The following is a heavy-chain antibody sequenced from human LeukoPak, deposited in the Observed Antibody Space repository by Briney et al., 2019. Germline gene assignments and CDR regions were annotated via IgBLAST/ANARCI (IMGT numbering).Heavy chain of an antibody. CDR1: GGSISSSSYY. V-gene: IGHV4-39*01. D-gene: IGHD5-12*01. CDR3: ARRQYGGYAWFDP. Sequence: KPSETLSLTCTVSGGSISSSSYYWGWIRQPPGKGLEWIGSIYYSGSTYYNPSLKSRVTISVDTSKNQFSLKLSSVTAADTAVYYCARRQYGGYAWFDPWGQGTLVTVSS. CDR2: IYYSGST. J-gene: IGHJ5*02.